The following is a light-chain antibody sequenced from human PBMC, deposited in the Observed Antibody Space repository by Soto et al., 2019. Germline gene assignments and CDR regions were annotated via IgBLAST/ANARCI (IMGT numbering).Light chain of an antibody. CDR1: QSISSY. V-gene: IGKV1-39*01. Sequence: DIQMTQSPSSLSASVGDRVTITCRASQSISSYLHWYQQKPGKAPKLLIYAASSLQSGVPSRFSGSGSGTDFTPTISSQQPEDFATYYCQQSYSTPPTFGQGTKLEIK. J-gene: IGKJ2*01. CDR3: QQSYSTPPT. CDR2: AAS.